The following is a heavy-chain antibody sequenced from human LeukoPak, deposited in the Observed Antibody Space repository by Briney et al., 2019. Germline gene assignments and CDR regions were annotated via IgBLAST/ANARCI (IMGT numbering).Heavy chain of an antibody. CDR2: IYTSGST. CDR3: AREKDSSSWYRGLSD. Sequence: SETLSLTCTVSGGSISSGSYYWSWIRQPAGKGLEWIGRIYTSGSTNYNPSLKSRLTISVDTSKNPFSLKLTSVTAADTAVYYCAREKDSSSWYRGLSDWGQGTLVTVSS. J-gene: IGHJ4*02. D-gene: IGHD6-13*01. CDR1: GGSISSGSYY. V-gene: IGHV4-61*02.